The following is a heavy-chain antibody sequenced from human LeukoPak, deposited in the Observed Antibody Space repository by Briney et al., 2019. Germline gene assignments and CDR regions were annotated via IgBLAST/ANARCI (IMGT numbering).Heavy chain of an antibody. D-gene: IGHD3-22*01. Sequence: SETLSLTCAVYGGSFSGYYWSWIRQPPGGGLEWIGSIYYSGSTYYKSSLKSRITISVDTSKNQFSLNLSSVTAADTAAYYCARHLHDSSGFYHDAFDFWGQGTMVTVSS. CDR3: ARHLHDSSGFYHDAFDF. CDR2: IYYSGST. J-gene: IGHJ3*01. CDR1: GGSFSGYY. V-gene: IGHV4-34*01.